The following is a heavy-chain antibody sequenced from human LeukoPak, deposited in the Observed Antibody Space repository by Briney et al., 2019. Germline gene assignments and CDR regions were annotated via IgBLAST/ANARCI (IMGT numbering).Heavy chain of an antibody. CDR3: AKAPARVTMIRSRSLYGMDV. CDR1: GFTFSSYG. Sequence: GGSLRLSCAASGFTFSSYGMHWVRQAPGKGLEWVAVISYDGSNKYYADSVKGRFTISRDNSKNTLYLQMNSLRAEDTAVYYCAKAPARVTMIRSRSLYGMDVWGQGTTVTVSS. CDR2: ISYDGSNK. D-gene: IGHD3-10*01. V-gene: IGHV3-30*18. J-gene: IGHJ6*02.